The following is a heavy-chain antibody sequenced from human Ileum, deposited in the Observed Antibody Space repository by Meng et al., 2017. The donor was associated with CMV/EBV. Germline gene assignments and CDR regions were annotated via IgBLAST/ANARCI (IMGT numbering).Heavy chain of an antibody. CDR2: INPNSGGT. Sequence: ASVKVSCKASGYTFTGYYMHWVRQAPGQGLEWMGWINPNSGGTNYAQKFQGRVTMTRDTSISTAYMELTRLRSDDSAVYYCARTAISAGDYYYSYGMDVWGQGTTVTVSS. J-gene: IGHJ6*02. V-gene: IGHV1-2*02. CDR1: GYTFTGYY. D-gene: IGHD6-25*01. CDR3: ARTAISAGDYYYSYGMDV.